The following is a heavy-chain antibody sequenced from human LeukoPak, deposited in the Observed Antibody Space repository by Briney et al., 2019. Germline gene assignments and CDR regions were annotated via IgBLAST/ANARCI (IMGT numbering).Heavy chain of an antibody. CDR1: GYTFTGYY. V-gene: IGHV1-46*01. J-gene: IGHJ3*02. CDR2: INPSAGNT. CDR3: ARIRDGYNGAYDI. Sequence: ASVKVSCKASGYTFTGYYMHWVRQAPGQGLEWMGLINPSAGNTNYAQRFQGRVTMTRNTSTSTVYMELSSLRSEDTAVYYCARIRDGYNGAYDIWGQGTMVTVPS. D-gene: IGHD5-24*01.